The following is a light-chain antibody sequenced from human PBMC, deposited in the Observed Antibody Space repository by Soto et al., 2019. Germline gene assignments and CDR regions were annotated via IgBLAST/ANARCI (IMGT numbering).Light chain of an antibody. CDR1: QSIGNN. V-gene: IGKV1-39*01. J-gene: IGKJ4*01. CDR3: QQSSSTPLT. CDR2: AAS. Sequence: DIQMTQSPSSLSASVGDRVIITCRTSQSIGNNLNWYQHKPGQVPKLLIYAASRLQSGVPSRVSGSGSGTDFTLTISSLQPEDFATYYCQQSSSTPLTFGGGTKVEIK.